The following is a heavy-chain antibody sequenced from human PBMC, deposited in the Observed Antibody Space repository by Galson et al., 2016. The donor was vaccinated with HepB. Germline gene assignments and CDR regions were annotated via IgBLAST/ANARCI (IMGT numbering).Heavy chain of an antibody. CDR2: VRNSGADT. D-gene: IGHD2-2*01. Sequence: SLRLSCAASGFTFSNYAMNWVRQALGKRLEWVSAVRNSGADTYYAGSVKGRFTISRDNSKNMLYLQMNNLRAEDTATYYCAKDRGARGYCSSGACPNCFDPWGQGTLVIVSS. V-gene: IGHV3-23*01. CDR3: AKDRGARGYCSSGACPNCFDP. CDR1: GFTFSNYA. J-gene: IGHJ5*02.